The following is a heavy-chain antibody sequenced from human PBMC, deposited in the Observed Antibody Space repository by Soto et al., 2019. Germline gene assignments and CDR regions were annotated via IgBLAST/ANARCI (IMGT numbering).Heavy chain of an antibody. CDR3: AKDQDYGDYVGRAGAFDI. CDR2: ISGSGGST. V-gene: IGHV3-23*01. Sequence: EVQLLESGGGLVQPGGSLRLSCAASGFTFSSYAMSWFRQAPGKGREWVSAISGSGGSTYYADSVKGRFTISRDNSTNTLYLQMNSLRAEDTAVYYCAKDQDYGDYVGRAGAFDIWGQGTMVTVSS. J-gene: IGHJ3*02. CDR1: GFTFSSYA. D-gene: IGHD4-17*01.